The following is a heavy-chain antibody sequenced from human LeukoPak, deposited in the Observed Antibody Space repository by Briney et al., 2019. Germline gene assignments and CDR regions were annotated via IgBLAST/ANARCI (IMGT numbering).Heavy chain of an antibody. CDR2: IWYDSSNK. Sequence: GGSLRLSCAASGFTFSSYAMHWVRQAPGKGLEWVAVIWYDSSNKYYADSVKGRFTISRDISKNTLYLQMNSLRAEDTAVYYCARDGDDYVWGSYRNSNWFDPWGQGTLVTVSS. D-gene: IGHD3-16*02. CDR1: GFTFSSYA. V-gene: IGHV3-33*08. J-gene: IGHJ5*02. CDR3: ARDGDDYVWGSYRNSNWFDP.